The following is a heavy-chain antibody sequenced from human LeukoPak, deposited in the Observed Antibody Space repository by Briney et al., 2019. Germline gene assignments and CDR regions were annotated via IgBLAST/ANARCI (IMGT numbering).Heavy chain of an antibody. CDR3: AKATDILTPFDY. CDR1: GFTFSSHS. J-gene: IGHJ4*02. CDR2: ISGSGGST. D-gene: IGHD3-9*01. V-gene: IGHV3-23*01. Sequence: GFPRLFCGTFGFTFSSHSLSWVRQAPGKGVGGVSAISGSGGSTYYADPVKGRFTISRDNSKNTLYLQMNSLRAEDTAVYYCAKATDILTPFDYWGQGTLVTVSS.